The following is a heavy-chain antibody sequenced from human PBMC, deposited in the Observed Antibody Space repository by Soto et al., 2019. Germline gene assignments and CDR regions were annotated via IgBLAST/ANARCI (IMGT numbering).Heavy chain of an antibody. CDR2: ISYDGSNK. V-gene: IGHV3-30-3*01. CDR1: GFTFSSYA. CDR3: ARDSSSSYYYYGMDG. D-gene: IGHD6-13*01. J-gene: IGHJ6*02. Sequence: GGSLRLSCAASGFTFSSYAMHWVRQAPGKGLEWVAVISYDGSNKYYADSVKGRFTISRDNSKNTLYLQMNSLRAEDTAVYYCARDSSSSYYYYGMDGWGQGTTVTVAS.